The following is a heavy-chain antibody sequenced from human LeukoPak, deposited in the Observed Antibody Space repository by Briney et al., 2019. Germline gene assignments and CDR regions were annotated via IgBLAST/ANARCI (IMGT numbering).Heavy chain of an antibody. Sequence: PSETLSLTCTVSGGSISSGGYYWSWIRQHPGKGLEWIGYIYYSGSTNYNPSLKSRVTISVDTSKNQFSLKLSSVTAADTAVYYCARSRLGYCSSTSCYTLVDYYYYMDVWGKGTTVTVSS. CDR2: IYYSGST. CDR1: GGSISSGGYY. D-gene: IGHD2-2*02. CDR3: ARSRLGYCSSTSCYTLVDYYYYMDV. V-gene: IGHV4-61*08. J-gene: IGHJ6*03.